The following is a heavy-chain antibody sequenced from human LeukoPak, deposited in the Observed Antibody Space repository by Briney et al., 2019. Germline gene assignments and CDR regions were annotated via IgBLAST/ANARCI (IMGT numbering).Heavy chain of an antibody. Sequence: NPGGSLRLSCAASGFTFSSYAMSWVRQAPGKGLEWVSSISSSSSYIYYADSVKGRFTISRDNAKNSLYLQMNSLRAEDTAVYYCARAKRVVVVPAAIKGGAFDYWGQGTLVTVSS. D-gene: IGHD2-2*02. CDR2: ISSSSSYI. J-gene: IGHJ4*02. CDR1: GFTFSSYA. V-gene: IGHV3-21*01. CDR3: ARAKRVVVVPAAIKGGAFDY.